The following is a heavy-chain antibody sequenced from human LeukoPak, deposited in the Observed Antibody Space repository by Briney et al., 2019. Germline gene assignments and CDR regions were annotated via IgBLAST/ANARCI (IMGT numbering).Heavy chain of an antibody. Sequence: SETLSLTCTVSGGSISSYYWSWIRQPPGKGLEWIEYIYYSGSTNYNPSLKSRVTISVDTSKNQFSLKLSSVTAADTAVYYCARAVGPRFDYWGQGTLVTVSS. V-gene: IGHV4-59*01. CDR3: ARAVGPRFDY. CDR1: GGSISSYY. D-gene: IGHD1-26*01. CDR2: IYYSGST. J-gene: IGHJ4*02.